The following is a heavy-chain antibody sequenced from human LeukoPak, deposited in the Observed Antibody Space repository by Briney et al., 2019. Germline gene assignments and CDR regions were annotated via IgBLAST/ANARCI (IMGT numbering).Heavy chain of an antibody. V-gene: IGHV3-74*01. J-gene: IGHJ4*01. CDR3: AKPSGSGVDY. CDR2: INSDGSST. Sequence: GGSLRLSCAASGFTFSSYWMHWVRQAPGKGLVWVSRINSDGSSTSYADSVKGRFTISRDNSKNTLYLQMNSVRSEDTALYYCAKPSGSGVDYWGQGTRVTVSS. D-gene: IGHD1-26*01. CDR1: GFTFSSYW.